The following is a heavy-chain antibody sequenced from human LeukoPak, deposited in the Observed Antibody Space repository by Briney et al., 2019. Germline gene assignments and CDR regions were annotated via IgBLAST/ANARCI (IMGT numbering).Heavy chain of an antibody. D-gene: IGHD4-17*01. V-gene: IGHV4-38-2*02. CDR2: IHQSGST. J-gene: IGHJ4*02. CDR1: GYSIRNGYF. Sequence: PSETLSLTCTVSGYSIRNGYFWGWVRPSPGKGLEWIGNIHQSGSTSYNPSLKSRVTISVDTSKNQFSLKLSSVTAADTAVYYCARDSTPYGDYVLLDYGGQGTLVTVSS. CDR3: ARDSTPYGDYVLLDY.